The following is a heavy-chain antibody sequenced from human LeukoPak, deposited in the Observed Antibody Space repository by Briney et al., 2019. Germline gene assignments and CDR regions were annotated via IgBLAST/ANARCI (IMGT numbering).Heavy chain of an antibody. CDR1: RFTFSSYS. CDR2: ISSSSRTI. CDR3: TRDMSTVVRPLDF. Sequence: GGSLRLSCAASRFTFSSYSMNWVRQAPGKGLEWVSYISSSSRTIYYADSVKGRFTISRDNAKNSLYLQMNSLRAEDTAMYYCTRDMSTVVRPLDFWGQGTMVAVSS. J-gene: IGHJ3*01. V-gene: IGHV3-48*04. D-gene: IGHD4-23*01.